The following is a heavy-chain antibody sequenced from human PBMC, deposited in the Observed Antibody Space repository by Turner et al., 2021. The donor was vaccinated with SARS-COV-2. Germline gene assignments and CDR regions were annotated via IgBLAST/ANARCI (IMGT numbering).Heavy chain of an antibody. CDR2: INGKSGRI. CDR3: VKGLDSMGYNWFDP. V-gene: IGHV3-9*01. CDR1: GFTFDDCA. J-gene: IGHJ5*02. D-gene: IGHD3-22*01. Sequence: EVQLFESGGGLVHPGRSLSLSCAVSGFTFDDCAMHWDRQATGKGLEWVSGINGKSGRIDYADSVKDRFTISRDNAKNSLYLQMNSLRVEDTALYYCVKGLDSMGYNWFDPWGLGTLVTVSS.